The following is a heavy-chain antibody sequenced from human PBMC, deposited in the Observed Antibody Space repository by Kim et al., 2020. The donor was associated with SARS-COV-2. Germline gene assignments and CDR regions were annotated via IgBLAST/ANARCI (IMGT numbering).Heavy chain of an antibody. CDR2: ISSSSSYI. D-gene: IGHD4-17*01. CDR1: GFTFSSYS. J-gene: IGHJ4*02. CDR3: ARDRFSYGDYGARSQKNTTGNDY. Sequence: GGSLRLSCAASGFTFSSYSMNWVRQAPGKGLEWVSSISSSSSYIYYADSVKGRFTISRDNAKNSLYLQMNSLRAEDTAVYYCARDRFSYGDYGARSQKNTTGNDYWGQGTLVTVSS. V-gene: IGHV3-21*01.